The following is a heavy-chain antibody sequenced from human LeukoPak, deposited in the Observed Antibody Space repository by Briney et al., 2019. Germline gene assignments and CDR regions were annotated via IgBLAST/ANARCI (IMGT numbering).Heavy chain of an antibody. CDR3: ARDQKKDGGSYYDAFDI. V-gene: IGHV3-48*04. J-gene: IGHJ3*02. CDR2: ISSSSSTI. CDR1: GFTFSSYS. D-gene: IGHD1-26*01. Sequence: GGSLRLSCAASGFTFSSYSMNWVRQAPGKGLEWVSYISSSSSTIYYADSAKGRFTISRDNAKNSLYLQMNSLRAEDTAVYYCARDQKKDGGSYYDAFDIWGQGTMVTVSS.